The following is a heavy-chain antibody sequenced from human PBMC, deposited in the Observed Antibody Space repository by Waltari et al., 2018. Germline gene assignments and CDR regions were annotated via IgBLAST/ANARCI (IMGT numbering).Heavy chain of an antibody. CDR2: INHSGST. D-gene: IGHD1-1*01. Sequence: QVQLQQWGAGLLKPSETLSLTCAVYGGSFSGYYWSWIRQPPGRGLEWIGEINHSGSTNYNPSLKSRVTIAVDTSKNQFALKRSSVTAADTALYYCARGRGGRWLQQTGVPFDYWGQGTLVTVSS. J-gene: IGHJ4*02. CDR1: GGSFSGYY. V-gene: IGHV4-34*01. CDR3: ARGRGGRWLQQTGVPFDY.